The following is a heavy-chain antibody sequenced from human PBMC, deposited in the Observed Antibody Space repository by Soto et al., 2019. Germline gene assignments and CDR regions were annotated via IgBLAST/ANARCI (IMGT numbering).Heavy chain of an antibody. CDR2: INPDHGNT. CDR3: AGDILSVGPGANDDFDV. J-gene: IGHJ3*01. V-gene: IGHV1-3*01. CDR1: GFSFSDNL. D-gene: IGHD2-8*02. Sequence: QVQLVQSGAEVRKPGASVNISCSASGFSFSDNLINWVRQSPGQSLEWMGWINPDHGNTRYAQTFQGRVTICRHPTASMAYVEVSDLKSEDTPLYCCAGDILSVGPGANDDFDVWGQGTIVIVSS.